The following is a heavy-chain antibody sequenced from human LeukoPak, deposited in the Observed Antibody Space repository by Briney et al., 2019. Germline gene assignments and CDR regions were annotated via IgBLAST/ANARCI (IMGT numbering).Heavy chain of an antibody. J-gene: IGHJ4*02. V-gene: IGHV1-69*04. Sequence: GASVKVSCKASGGTFSSYAISWVRQAPGQGLEWMGRIIPILGIANYAQKLQGRVTMTTDTSTSTAYMELRSLRSDDTAVYYCARFKAYYDSSGYPDYWGQGTLVTVSS. CDR2: IIPILGIA. D-gene: IGHD3-22*01. CDR3: ARFKAYYDSSGYPDY. CDR1: GGTFSSYA.